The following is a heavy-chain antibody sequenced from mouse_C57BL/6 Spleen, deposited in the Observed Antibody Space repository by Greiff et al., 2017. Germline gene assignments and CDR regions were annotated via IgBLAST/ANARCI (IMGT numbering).Heavy chain of an antibody. V-gene: IGHV1-15*01. D-gene: IGHD2-3*01. CDR2: IDPETGGT. CDR1: GYTFTDYE. CDR3: TREEGPMAYDGYYVLYAMDY. J-gene: IGHJ4*01. Sequence: QVQLQQSGAELVRPGASVTLSCKASGYTFTDYEMHWVKQTPVHGLEWIGAIDPETGGTAYNQKFKGKAILTADKSSSTAYMELRSLTSEDSAVYYCTREEGPMAYDGYYVLYAMDYWGQGTSVTVSS.